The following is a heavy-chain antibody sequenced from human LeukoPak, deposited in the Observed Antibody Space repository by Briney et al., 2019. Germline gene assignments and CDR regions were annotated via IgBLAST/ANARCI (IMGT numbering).Heavy chain of an antibody. Sequence: ASVKVSCKASGYTFTSYGISWVRPAPGQGLEWMGWISAYNGSTNYAQKLQGRVTMTTDTSTSTAYMELRSLRSDDTAVYYCARDQQQQLAYYYYGMDVWGQGTTVTVSS. V-gene: IGHV1-18*01. D-gene: IGHD6-13*01. CDR1: GYTFTSYG. CDR3: ARDQQQQLAYYYYGMDV. CDR2: ISAYNGST. J-gene: IGHJ6*02.